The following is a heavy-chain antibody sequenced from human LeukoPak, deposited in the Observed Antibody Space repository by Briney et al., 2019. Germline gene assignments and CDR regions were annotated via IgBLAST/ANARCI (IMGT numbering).Heavy chain of an antibody. CDR3: AKDRVAHFFYWYFDL. Sequence: GGSLRLSCAPSGFTFSNYAMSWVRQAPGKGLEWVSTISSSGGGTYYADSVAGRFTISRDNSKKTLYLQMNSLRAEDTAVYYCAKDRVAHFFYWYFDLWGRGTLVTVSS. J-gene: IGHJ2*01. CDR1: GFTFSNYA. V-gene: IGHV3-23*01. CDR2: ISSSGGGT. D-gene: IGHD5-12*01.